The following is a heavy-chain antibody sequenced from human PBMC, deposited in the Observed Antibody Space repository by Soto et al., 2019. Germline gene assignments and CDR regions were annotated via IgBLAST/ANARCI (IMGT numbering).Heavy chain of an antibody. CDR2: MKGDGSHT. J-gene: IGHJ4*02. Sequence: GGSLRLSCAASGFTFSTYWMYWVRQAPGKGLVWVSRMKGDGSHTSYADSVKGRFTVSGDNARNTMYLQMNSLRAEDTAVYYCVSLQRDGYDPCWGQGTLVTVSS. CDR1: GFTFSTYW. D-gene: IGHD2-21*01. V-gene: IGHV3-74*01. CDR3: VSLQRDGYDPC.